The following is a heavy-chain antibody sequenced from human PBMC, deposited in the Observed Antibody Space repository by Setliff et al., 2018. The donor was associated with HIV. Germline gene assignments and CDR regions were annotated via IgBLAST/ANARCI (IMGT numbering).Heavy chain of an antibody. CDR3: ARSAITIFGVLIIPGAFDI. Sequence: SETLSLTCTVSGGSISSGGYYWSWIRQYPGKGLEWFGYILYSGSTYYNPSLKSRVTISVDTAKNQFSLKLISVTAADTAVYYCARSAITIFGVLIIPGAFDIWGQGTMVTVS. V-gene: IGHV4-31*03. J-gene: IGHJ3*02. CDR2: ILYSGST. CDR1: GGSISSGGYY. D-gene: IGHD3-3*01.